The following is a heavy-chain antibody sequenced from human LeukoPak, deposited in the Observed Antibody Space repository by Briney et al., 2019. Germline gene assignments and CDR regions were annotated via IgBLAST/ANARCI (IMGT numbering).Heavy chain of an antibody. CDR2: ISSSSSYT. CDR3: ARDHMVRGVIITGYYGMDV. J-gene: IGHJ6*02. Sequence: VKPGGSLRLSCAASGFTFSDYYMSWIRQAPGKGLEWVSYISSSSSYTNYADSVKGRFTISRDNAKNSLYLQMNSLRAEDTAVYYCARDHMVRGVIITGYYGMDVWGQGTTVTVSS. CDR1: GFTFSDYY. D-gene: IGHD3-10*01. V-gene: IGHV3-11*06.